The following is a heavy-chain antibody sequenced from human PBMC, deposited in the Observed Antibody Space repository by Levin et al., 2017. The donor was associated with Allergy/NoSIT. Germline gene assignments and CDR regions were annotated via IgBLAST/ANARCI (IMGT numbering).Heavy chain of an antibody. V-gene: IGHV4-59*01. CDR3: ARDHYYDSSGFYLFDY. J-gene: IGHJ4*02. Sequence: SETLSLTCTVSGGSISIYYWSWIRQPPGKGLEWLGYIYYSGSTSYNPSLKSRVTMSVDTSKHQFSLKLSSVTAADTAVYYCARDHYYDSSGFYLFDYWGQGTLVTVSS. CDR1: GGSISIYY. D-gene: IGHD3-22*01. CDR2: IYYSGST.